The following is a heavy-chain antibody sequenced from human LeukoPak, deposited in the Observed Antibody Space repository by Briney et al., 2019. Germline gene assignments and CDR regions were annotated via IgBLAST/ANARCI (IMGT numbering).Heavy chain of an antibody. J-gene: IGHJ5*02. Sequence: SETLSPTCTVSGGSISSSNYYWGWIRQPPGKGLEWIGSLHYSGFTYYNPSLKSRVTISVDTSKSQFSLKLSSVTAADTAVYYCARQRYYDTSGIGWFDPWGQGALVTVSS. CDR2: LHYSGFT. CDR3: ARQRYYDTSGIGWFDP. CDR1: GGSISSSNYY. D-gene: IGHD3-22*01. V-gene: IGHV4-39*01.